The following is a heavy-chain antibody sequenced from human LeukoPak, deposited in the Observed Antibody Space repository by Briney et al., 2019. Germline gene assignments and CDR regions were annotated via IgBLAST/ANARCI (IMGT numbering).Heavy chain of an antibody. J-gene: IGHJ3*01. CDR3: ARDGYTSIRKPGVFGY. D-gene: IGHD3-3*01. CDR1: GFTFTNYA. Sequence: PGGSLRHTCASSGFTFTNYAISGVRQAPGKGLEWVSYITSDSRTIYYADSVKGRLTTSSDNAKNKLYVQMNSQRADDTAEYYCARDGYTSIRKPGVFGYCGQGTKVTVSS. V-gene: IGHV3-48*01. CDR2: ITSDSRTI.